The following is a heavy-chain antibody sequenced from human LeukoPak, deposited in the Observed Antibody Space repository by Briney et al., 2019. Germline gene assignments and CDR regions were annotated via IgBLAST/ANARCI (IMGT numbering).Heavy chain of an antibody. CDR1: GGSFSGYY. CDR2: INHSGST. D-gene: IGHD4-17*01. CDR3: ARGAVTTFGDY. V-gene: IGHV4-34*01. Sequence: PSETLSLTCAVYGGSFSGYYWSWIRQPPGKGLEWIGEINHSGSTNYNPSLKSRVTISVDTSKNQFSLKLSSVTAADTAVYYCARGAVTTFGDYWGQGTLVTVSS. J-gene: IGHJ4*02.